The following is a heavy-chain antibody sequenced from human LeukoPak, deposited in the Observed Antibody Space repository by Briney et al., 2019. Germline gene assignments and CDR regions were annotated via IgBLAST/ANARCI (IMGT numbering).Heavy chain of an antibody. CDR1: GGTFSSYT. CDR2: IIPILGIA. CDR3: AASPPTDSGKFDY. J-gene: IGHJ4*02. Sequence: SVKVSCKASGGTFSSYTISWVLQAPGQGLEWMGRIIPILGIANYAQKFQGRVTITADKSTSTAYMELSSLRSEDTAVYYCAASPPTDSGKFDYWGQGTLVTVSS. V-gene: IGHV1-69*02. D-gene: IGHD3-10*01.